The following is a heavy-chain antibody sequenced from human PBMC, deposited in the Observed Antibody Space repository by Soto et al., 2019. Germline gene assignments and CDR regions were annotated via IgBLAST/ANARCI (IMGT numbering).Heavy chain of an antibody. D-gene: IGHD3-3*01. V-gene: IGHV3-66*01. CDR2: ITSGGST. CDR1: GFTVSSVY. J-gene: IGHJ4*02. CDR3: PRDILGGAYDFWH. Sequence: EVQLVESGGGLVQPGGSLRLSCAASGFTVSSVYMTWVRQAPGKGLEWVSVITSGGSTYYADSVRGRFTISRDNSKNTLYLQMNSLRAEDTAVYYCPRDILGGAYDFWHGGQGTLVTVSS.